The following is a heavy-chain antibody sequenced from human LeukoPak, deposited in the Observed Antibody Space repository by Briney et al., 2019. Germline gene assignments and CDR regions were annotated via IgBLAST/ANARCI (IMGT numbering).Heavy chain of an antibody. J-gene: IGHJ3*02. CDR2: MKQDGSEK. CDR3: ARSLAAGFDI. V-gene: IGHV3-7*04. Sequence: SGGSLRLSCAASGFTFSSHWMSWVRQAPGKGLEWVANMKQDGSEKYYVDSVKGRFIISRDNAKNSLYLQMNSLRAEDTAVYYCARSLAAGFDIWGQGTMVTVSS. D-gene: IGHD6-25*01. CDR1: GFTFSSHW.